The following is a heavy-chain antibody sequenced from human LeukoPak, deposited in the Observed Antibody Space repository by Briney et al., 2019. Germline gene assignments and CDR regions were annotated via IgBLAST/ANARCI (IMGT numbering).Heavy chain of an antibody. CDR3: AKDLDAYYDSSGYYPYFFDY. CDR1: GFTFSSYA. V-gene: IGHV3-23*01. J-gene: IGHJ4*02. Sequence: GGSLRLSCAASGFTFSSYAMSWVRQAPGKGLEWVSAISGSGGSTYYADSVKGRFTISRDNSKNTLYLQMNSLRAEDTAVYYCAKDLDAYYDSSGYYPYFFDYWGQGTLVTVSS. D-gene: IGHD3-22*01. CDR2: ISGSGGST.